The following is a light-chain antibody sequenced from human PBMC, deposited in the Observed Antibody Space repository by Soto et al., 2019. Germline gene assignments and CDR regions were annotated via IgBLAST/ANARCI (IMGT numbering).Light chain of an antibody. CDR2: DAS. V-gene: IGKV3-11*01. Sequence: TQSPATLSLSPGERATLSCGASQSVSSYLAWYQQKPGQAPRLLIYDASNRATGIPARFSGSGSGTDFTLTISSLEPEDFAVXXXXXXXXXXXXFXGGTKVDI. J-gene: IGKJ4*01. CDR3: XXXXXXXXX. CDR1: QSVSSY.